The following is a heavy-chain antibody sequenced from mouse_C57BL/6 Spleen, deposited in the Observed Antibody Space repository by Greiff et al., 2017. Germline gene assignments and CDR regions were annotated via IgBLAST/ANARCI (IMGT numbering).Heavy chain of an antibody. CDR3: AREWNYYGSSSYWYFDV. CDR2: ISDGGSYT. CDR1: GFTFSSYA. Sequence: EVQLVESGGGLVKPGGSLKLSCAASGFTFSSYAMSWVRQTPEKRLEWVATISDGGSYTYYPDNVKGRFTISRDNAKNNLYLQMSHLKSEDTAMYYCAREWNYYGSSSYWYFDVWGTGTTVTVSS. J-gene: IGHJ1*03. V-gene: IGHV5-4*01. D-gene: IGHD1-1*01.